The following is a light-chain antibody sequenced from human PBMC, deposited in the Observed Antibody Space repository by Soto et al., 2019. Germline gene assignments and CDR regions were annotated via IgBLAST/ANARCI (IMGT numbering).Light chain of an antibody. V-gene: IGKV3-20*01. CDR3: QQYGSSPQT. Sequence: EIVLTQSPGTLSFSAGERATLSCRASQSISSYLAWYQQKPGQAPRLLIYDASSRATGIPARFSGSGSGTDFTLTISRLEPEDFAVYYCQQYGSSPQTFGQGTKVDIK. J-gene: IGKJ1*01. CDR1: QSISSY. CDR2: DAS.